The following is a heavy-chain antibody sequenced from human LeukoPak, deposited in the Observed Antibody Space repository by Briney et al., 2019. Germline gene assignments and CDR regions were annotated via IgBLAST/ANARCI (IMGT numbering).Heavy chain of an antibody. D-gene: IGHD6-13*01. J-gene: IGHJ5*02. CDR2: IYYSGST. V-gene: IGHV4-59*01. CDR1: GGSISSYY. Sequence: SETLSLTCTVSGGSISSYYWSWIRQPPGRGLEWIGYIYYSGSTNYNPSLKSRVTISVDTSKNQFSLKLSSVTAADTAVYYCARDHSSSWYFWFDPWGQGTLVTVSS. CDR3: ARDHSSSWYFWFDP.